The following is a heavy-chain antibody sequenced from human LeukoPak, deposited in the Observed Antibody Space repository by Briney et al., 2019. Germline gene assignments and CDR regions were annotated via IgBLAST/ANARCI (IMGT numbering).Heavy chain of an antibody. D-gene: IGHD3-22*01. CDR2: ISSSSSTI. J-gene: IGHJ5*02. CDR3: ARDVWGYYYDSSGYFP. Sequence: GGPRRLSCAASGFTFSSYSMNWVRQAPGKGLEWVSYISSSSSTIYYADSVKGRFTISRDNAKNSLYLQMNSLRAEDTAVYYCARDVWGYYYDSSGYFPWGQGTLVTVSS. V-gene: IGHV3-48*01. CDR1: GFTFSSYS.